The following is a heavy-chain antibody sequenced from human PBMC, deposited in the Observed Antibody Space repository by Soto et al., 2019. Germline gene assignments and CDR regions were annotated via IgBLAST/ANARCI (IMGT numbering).Heavy chain of an antibody. J-gene: IGHJ6*02. Sequence: GASVKVSCKASGYTFTSYGISWVRQAPGQGLEWMGWISAYNGNTNYAQKLQGRVTMTTDTSTSTAYMELRSLRSEDTAVYYCARDRGYSGYDSPPYYYYGMDVWGQGTTVTVSS. D-gene: IGHD5-12*01. CDR3: ARDRGYSGYDSPPYYYYGMDV. CDR1: GYTFTSYG. CDR2: ISAYNGNT. V-gene: IGHV1-18*01.